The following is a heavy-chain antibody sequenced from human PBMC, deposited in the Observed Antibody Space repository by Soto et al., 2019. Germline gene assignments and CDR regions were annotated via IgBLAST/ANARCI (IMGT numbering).Heavy chain of an antibody. D-gene: IGHD6-19*01. CDR2: IYTAGGT. CDR1: GFTVSNTY. V-gene: IGHV3-53*01. CDR3: AKEGSGWPRYYYGMDV. J-gene: IGHJ6*02. Sequence: GGSLRLSCAASGFTVSNTYMTWVRQPPGKGLECVSVIYTAGGTNYADSVKGRFIISRDNSKNTLYLQMSSLRAEDTAVYYCAKEGSGWPRYYYGMDVWGQGTTVTVSS.